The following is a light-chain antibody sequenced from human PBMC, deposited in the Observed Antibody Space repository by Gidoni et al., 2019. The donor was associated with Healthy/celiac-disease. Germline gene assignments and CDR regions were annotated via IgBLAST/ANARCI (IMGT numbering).Light chain of an antibody. CDR2: WAS. V-gene: IGKV4-1*01. Sequence: IVMTPSPDSLAVSLGERATINCKSSQSVLYSSNNKNYLAWYQQKPGQPPKLLIYWASTRESGVPDRFSGSVSGTDFTLTISSLQAEDVAVYYCQQYYSTPTWTFGQGTKVEIK. CDR3: QQYYSTPTWT. J-gene: IGKJ1*01. CDR1: QSVLYSSNNKNY.